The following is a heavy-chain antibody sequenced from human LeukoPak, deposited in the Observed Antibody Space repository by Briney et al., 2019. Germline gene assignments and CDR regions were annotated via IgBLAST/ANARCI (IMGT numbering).Heavy chain of an antibody. D-gene: IGHD5-24*01. J-gene: IGHJ4*02. CDR2: IRSDGGNK. Sequence: GGSLRLSCAASGFTFSSYGIHWVRQAPGRGLEWVAFIRSDGGNKYYADSVKGRFTISRDNSKNTVYLQMNSLRTEDTAVYYCAKDEMPTMSRFDYWGQGTLVTVSS. CDR1: GFTFSSYG. CDR3: AKDEMPTMSRFDY. V-gene: IGHV3-30*02.